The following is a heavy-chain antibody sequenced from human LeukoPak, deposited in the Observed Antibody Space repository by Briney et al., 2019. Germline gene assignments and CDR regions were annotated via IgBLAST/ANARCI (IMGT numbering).Heavy chain of an antibody. CDR1: GFSFSSYN. CDR2: ITTSSTYT. J-gene: IGHJ4*02. Sequence: GGSLRLSCEASGFSFSSYNMDWVRQTPGKGLEWISSITTSSTYTFYADSVKGRFTISRDNAKNSLYLQMNSLRAEDTAVYYCAIGDQYYYDSSGPLDYDYWGQGTLVTVSS. V-gene: IGHV3-21*01. CDR3: AIGDQYYYDSSGPLDYDY. D-gene: IGHD3-22*01.